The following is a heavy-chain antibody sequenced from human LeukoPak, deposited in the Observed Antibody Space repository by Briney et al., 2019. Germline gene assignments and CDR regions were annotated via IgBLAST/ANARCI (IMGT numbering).Heavy chain of an antibody. V-gene: IGHV1-2*02. CDR1: GYTFTGYY. J-gene: IGHJ4*02. D-gene: IGHD4-17*01. CDR2: INPNSGGT. CDR3: ARGDYGDYEPLGDH. Sequence: ASVKVSCKASGYTFTGYYMHWVRQAPGQGLEWMGWINPNSGGTNYAQKFQGRVTMTRDTSISTAYMELSRLRSDDTAVYYCARGDYGDYEPLGDHWGQGTLVTVSS.